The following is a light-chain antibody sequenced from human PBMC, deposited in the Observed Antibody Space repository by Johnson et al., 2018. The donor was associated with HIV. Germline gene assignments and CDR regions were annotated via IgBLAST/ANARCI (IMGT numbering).Light chain of an antibody. J-gene: IGLJ1*01. CDR1: SSNIGNNY. CDR2: DNN. V-gene: IGLV1-51*01. CDR3: GTWVGSLSACV. Sequence: QSVLTQPPSVSAAPGQKVTISCSGSSSNIGNNYVSWYQQLPGTAPKLLIYDNNKRPSGIPARFSCSKSGTSATLGITGLQTGDEADYYCGTWVGSLSACVFGTGTKVTVL.